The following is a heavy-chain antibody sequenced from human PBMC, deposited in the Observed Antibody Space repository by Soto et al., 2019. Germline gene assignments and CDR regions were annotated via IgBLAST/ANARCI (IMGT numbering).Heavy chain of an antibody. V-gene: IGHV3-30-3*01. CDR3: ARGMYCSGGSCLSTPVYYYYGMDV. CDR1: GFTFSSYA. CDR2: ISYDGSNK. Sequence: QVQLVESGGGVVQPGRSLRLSCAASGFTFSSYAMHWVRQAPGKGLEWVAVISYDGSNKYYADSVKGRFTISRDNSKNTLYLQMNSLRAEDTAVYYCARGMYCSGGSCLSTPVYYYYGMDVWGQGTTVTVSS. J-gene: IGHJ6*02. D-gene: IGHD2-15*01.